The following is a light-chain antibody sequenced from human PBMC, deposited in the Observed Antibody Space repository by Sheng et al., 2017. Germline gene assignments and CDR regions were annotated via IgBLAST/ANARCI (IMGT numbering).Light chain of an antibody. CDR3: YSPSSTYIYV. J-gene: IGLJ1*01. CDR2: DVF. CDR1: SSDVGSDNL. Sequence: QSALTQPASVSGSPGQSITISCSGTSSDVGSDNLVSWYQQHPGTAPKLIIYDVFNRPSGVSDRFSASKSGITASLTISGLQAEDEADYYCYSPSSTYIYVFGAGTKVTV. V-gene: IGLV2-14*02.